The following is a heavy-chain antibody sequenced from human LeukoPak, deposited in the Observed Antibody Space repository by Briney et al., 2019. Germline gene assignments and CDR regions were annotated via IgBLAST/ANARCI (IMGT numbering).Heavy chain of an antibody. J-gene: IGHJ6*03. CDR1: GVSISSGDYY. Sequence: PSETLSLTCAVSGVSISSGDYYWTWIRQPPGKGLEWIGYISYSGSTYYNPSLKSGITISLDTSKNQFSLKVTSVTAADTAVYYCARDENSYYMHVWGTGTTVTVSS. V-gene: IGHV4-30-4*08. CDR3: ARDENSYYMHV. CDR2: ISYSGST.